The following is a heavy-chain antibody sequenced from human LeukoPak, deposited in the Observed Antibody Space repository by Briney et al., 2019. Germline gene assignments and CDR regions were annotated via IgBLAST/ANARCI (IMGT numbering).Heavy chain of an antibody. CDR2: ISAYNGNT. D-gene: IGHD6-19*01. V-gene: IGHV1-18*01. CDR3: ARDPRYSSGWYGDY. CDR1: GGTFSSYA. J-gene: IGHJ4*02. Sequence: ASVKVSCKASGGTFSSYAISWVRQAPGQGLEWMGWISAYNGNTNYAQKLQGRVTMTTDTSTSTAYMELRSLRSDDTAVYYCARDPRYSSGWYGDYWGQGTLVTVSS.